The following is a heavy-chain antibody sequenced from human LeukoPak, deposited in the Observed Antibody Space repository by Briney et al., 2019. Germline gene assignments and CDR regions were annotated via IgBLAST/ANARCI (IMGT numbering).Heavy chain of an antibody. J-gene: IGHJ4*02. CDR3: AKGPGGWYNFDY. CDR2: ISGSEETT. V-gene: IGHV3-23*01. CDR1: GFTFSSYA. Sequence: QTGGSLRLSCAASGFTFSSYAMSWVRQAPGKGLAWVSAISGSEETTSYADSVKGRFTISRDNFENTLFLQMNSLRAEDTAVYYCAKGPGGWYNFDYWGQGALVTVSS. D-gene: IGHD6-19*01.